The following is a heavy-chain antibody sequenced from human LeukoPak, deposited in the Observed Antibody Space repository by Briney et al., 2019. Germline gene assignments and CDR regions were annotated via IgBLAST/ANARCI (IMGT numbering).Heavy chain of an antibody. Sequence: PSETLSLTCTVSGDSITSGTYYWTWIRQPAGKGLEWIGRIYTSGSTNYKPSLKSRVTISVDTSKNQFSLKLSSVTAADTAVYYCARQDGRYFDWLPSNYFDYWGQGTLVTVSS. CDR1: GDSITSGTYY. V-gene: IGHV4-61*02. CDR3: ARQDGRYFDWLPSNYFDY. CDR2: IYTSGST. J-gene: IGHJ4*02. D-gene: IGHD3-9*01.